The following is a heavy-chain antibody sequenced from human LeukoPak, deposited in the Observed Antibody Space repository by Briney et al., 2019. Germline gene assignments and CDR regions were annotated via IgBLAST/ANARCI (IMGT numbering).Heavy chain of an antibody. J-gene: IGHJ4*02. CDR2: ISGSGGST. CDR1: GFTFSSYA. CDR3: AMVPAAMGLGVY. D-gene: IGHD2-2*01. V-gene: IGHV3-23*01. Sequence: GGSLRLSCAASGFTFSSYAMSWVRQAPGKGLEWVSAISGSGGSTYYGDSVKGRFTISRDNSKNTLYLQMNSLRAEDTAVYYCAMVPAAMGLGVYWGQGTLVTVSS.